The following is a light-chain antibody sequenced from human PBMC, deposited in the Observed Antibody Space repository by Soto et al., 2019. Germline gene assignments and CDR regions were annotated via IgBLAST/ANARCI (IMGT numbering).Light chain of an antibody. Sequence: EIVLTQSPATPSLSPGERATLSCRASQGVSRFLAWYQQKPGQAPRLLIYDASHRATGIPARFSGSGSGTDFTLTISSLEPEDFGVYYCQQRASWLTFGGGTKVDI. V-gene: IGKV3-11*01. CDR1: QGVSRF. CDR3: QQRASWLT. CDR2: DAS. J-gene: IGKJ4*01.